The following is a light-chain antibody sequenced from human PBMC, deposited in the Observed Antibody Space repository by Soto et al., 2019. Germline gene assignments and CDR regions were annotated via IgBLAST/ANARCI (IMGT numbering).Light chain of an antibody. J-gene: IGKJ2*01. CDR3: QQYVQ. CDR2: GAS. Sequence: EIVLTQSPGTLSLSPGERATLSCRASQSVSSSYLAWYQQKPGQAPRLLIYGASSRATGIPDRFSGSGSGTEFTLTISRLEPEDFAVYYCQQYVQFGQGTKLEIK. CDR1: QSVSSSY. V-gene: IGKV3-20*01.